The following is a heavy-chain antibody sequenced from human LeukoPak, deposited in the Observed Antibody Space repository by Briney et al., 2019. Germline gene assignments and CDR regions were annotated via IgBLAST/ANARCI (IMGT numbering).Heavy chain of an antibody. CDR1: AGSVSSSCYY. V-gene: IGHV4-39*07. J-gene: IGHJ4*02. CDR2: IYYSGSN. D-gene: IGHD3-22*01. CDR3: ATLGFSSGYYYYFDH. Sequence: PSATVSLIRTVSAGSVSSSCYYWGWIREPAGRGLEWIVSIYYSGSNDYNPTLKSRVTISVDTSKNQFSLKLSSVTAADTAVYYCATLGFSSGYYYYFDHWGQGTLVTVSS.